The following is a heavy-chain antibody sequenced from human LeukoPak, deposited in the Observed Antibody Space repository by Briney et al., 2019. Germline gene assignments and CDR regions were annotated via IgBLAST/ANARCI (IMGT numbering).Heavy chain of an antibody. V-gene: IGHV4-34*01. CDR2: INHSGST. D-gene: IGHD2-15*01. J-gene: IGHJ4*02. CDR1: GGSFSGYY. CDR3: AREVHCSGGSCPGAGLLEGNTGY. Sequence: SETLSLTCAVYGGSFSGYYWSWIRQPPGKGLEWIGEINHSGSTNYHPSLKSRVTISVDTSKNQFSLKLSSVTAADTAVYYCAREVHCSGGSCPGAGLLEGNTGYWGQGTLVTVSS.